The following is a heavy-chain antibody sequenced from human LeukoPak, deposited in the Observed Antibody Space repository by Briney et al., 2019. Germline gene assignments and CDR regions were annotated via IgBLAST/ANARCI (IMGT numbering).Heavy chain of an antibody. CDR2: ISSSGSTI. V-gene: IGHV3-11*01. D-gene: IGHD1-26*01. CDR1: GFTFSDYY. Sequence: GGSLRLSCAASGFTFSDYYMSWIRQAPGKGLEWVSYISSSGSTIHYADSVKGRFTISRDNAKNSLYLQMNSLRAEDTAVYYCARDGVPGMYSGSHNWFDPWGQGTLVTVSS. CDR3: ARDGVPGMYSGSHNWFDP. J-gene: IGHJ5*02.